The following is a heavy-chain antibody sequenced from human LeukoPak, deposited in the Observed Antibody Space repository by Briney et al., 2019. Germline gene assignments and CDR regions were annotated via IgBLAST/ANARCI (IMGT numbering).Heavy chain of an antibody. J-gene: IGHJ4*02. CDR2: LYWNDEK. CDR1: GFSVTTSGVG. V-gene: IGHV2-5*01. Sequence: SGPTLVNPTQTLTLTRTFPGFSVTTSGVGVGWIRQPPGKALECLALLYWNDEKRYSPSLKSRLTITKDTAKNQVVLTMTNMDPVDTATYYCSHKSVRGVVFDYWGQGALVTVSS. CDR3: SHKSVRGVVFDY. D-gene: IGHD3-10*01.